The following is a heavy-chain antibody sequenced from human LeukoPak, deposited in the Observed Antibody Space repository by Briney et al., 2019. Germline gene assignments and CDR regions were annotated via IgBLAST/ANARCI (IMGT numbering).Heavy chain of an antibody. Sequence: GGSLRLSCATSGFTFSTYSLNWVRQSPGKGLEWVSYISTSGTINYAESVKGRFTIPRDNAKNSLYLQMNSLRAEDTAFYYCAKDISIAAIKPYYFDYWGQGTLVTVSS. D-gene: IGHD6-6*01. CDR2: ISTSGTI. CDR3: AKDISIAAIKPYYFDY. J-gene: IGHJ4*02. CDR1: GFTFSTYS. V-gene: IGHV3-48*04.